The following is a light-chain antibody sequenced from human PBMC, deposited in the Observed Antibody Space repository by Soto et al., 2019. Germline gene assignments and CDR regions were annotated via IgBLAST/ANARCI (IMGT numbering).Light chain of an antibody. CDR1: QSVYKNF. CDR3: QQYGSSPPT. V-gene: IGKV3-20*01. J-gene: IGKJ4*01. CDR2: GAS. Sequence: EIMLTQSPGTLSLSPGERATLSCRASQSVYKNFLAWYQQKPGQAPRLLINGASNRATGIPDRFSGSGSGTDFSLTIDRLEPEDFAVYFCQQYGSSPPTFGVGTKVAIK.